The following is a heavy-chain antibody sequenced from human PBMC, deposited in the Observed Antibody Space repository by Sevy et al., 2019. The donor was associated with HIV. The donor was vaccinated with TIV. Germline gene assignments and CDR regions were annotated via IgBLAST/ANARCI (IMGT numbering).Heavy chain of an antibody. J-gene: IGHJ6*02. CDR2: ISDSGFS. V-gene: IGHV4-59*01. Sequence: SETLSLTCTVSGGSTSTYYWNWIRQPPGKGLEWIGYISDSGFSNDNPSLRSRVTISIDTSKNQFSLRLTSVSAADTAVYYCARGGGRTDWGIDVRGPGTTVTVSS. CDR1: GGSTSTYY. CDR3: ARGGGRTDWGIDV. D-gene: IGHD1-1*01.